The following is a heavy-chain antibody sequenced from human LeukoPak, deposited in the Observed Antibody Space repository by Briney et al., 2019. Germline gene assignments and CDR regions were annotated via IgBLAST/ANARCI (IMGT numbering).Heavy chain of an antibody. CDR2: IYPGDSDT. V-gene: IGHV5-51*01. Sequence: GESLKISCKGSGYSFTSYWIGWVRQMPGKGLEWMGTIYPGDSDTRYSPSFQRQVTISADKSISTAYLQWSSLKASDTAMYYCARRAPLSGESLDNWGQGTLVTVSS. CDR1: GYSFTSYW. D-gene: IGHD4-17*01. J-gene: IGHJ4*02. CDR3: ARRAPLSGESLDN.